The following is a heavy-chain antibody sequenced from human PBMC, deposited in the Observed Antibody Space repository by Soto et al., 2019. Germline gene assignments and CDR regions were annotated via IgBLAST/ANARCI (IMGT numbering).Heavy chain of an antibody. CDR3: AKDIRGTTVTTYFQH. CDR1: GFTFDDYA. V-gene: IGHV3-9*01. Sequence: EVQLVESGGGLVQPGRSLRLSCAASGFTFDDYAMHWVRQAPGKGLEWVSGISWNSGSIGYADSVKGRFTISRDNAKNSLDLQMNSRRAEDTALYYCAKDIRGTTVTTYFQHWGQGTLVTVSS. J-gene: IGHJ1*01. D-gene: IGHD4-17*01. CDR2: ISWNSGSI.